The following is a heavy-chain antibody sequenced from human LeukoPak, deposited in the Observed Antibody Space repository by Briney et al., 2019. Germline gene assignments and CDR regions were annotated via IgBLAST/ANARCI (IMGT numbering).Heavy chain of an antibody. Sequence: ASVKVSCKASGYTFTSYGISWVRQAPGQGLEWMGWISAYNGNTNYAQKLQGRVTMTTDTSTSTAYMELRSLRSDDTAVYYCATSGGDSSSWHPIDYWGQGTLVTVSS. CDR2: ISAYNGNT. CDR3: ATSGGDSSSWHPIDY. V-gene: IGHV1-18*01. CDR1: GYTFTSYG. D-gene: IGHD6-13*01. J-gene: IGHJ4*02.